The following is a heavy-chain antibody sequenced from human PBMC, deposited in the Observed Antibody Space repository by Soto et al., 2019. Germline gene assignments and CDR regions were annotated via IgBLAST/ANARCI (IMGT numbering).Heavy chain of an antibody. CDR2: ISSSSSYI. D-gene: IGHD4-17*01. V-gene: IGHV3-21*01. CDR3: ARVPTVVTYYFDY. CDR1: GFTFSSYS. J-gene: IGHJ4*02. Sequence: PGGSLRLSCAASGFTFSSYSMNWVRQAPGKGLEWVSSISSSSSYIYYADSVKGRFTISRDNAKNSLYLQMNSLRVEDTAVYYCARVPTVVTYYFDYWGQGTLVTVSS.